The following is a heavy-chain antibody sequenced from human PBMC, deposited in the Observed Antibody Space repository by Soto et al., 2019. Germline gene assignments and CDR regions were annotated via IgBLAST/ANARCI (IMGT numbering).Heavy chain of an antibody. V-gene: IGHV4-34*01. CDR3: ARYWSYYGSWGRYYGMDV. CDR1: GGSFSGYY. D-gene: IGHD1-26*01. CDR2: INHSGST. J-gene: IGHJ6*02. Sequence: NPSETLSLTCAVYGGSFSGYYWSWIRQPPGKGLEWIGEINHSGSTNYNPSLKSRVTISVDTSKNQFSLKLSSVTAADTAVYYCARYWSYYGSWGRYYGMDVWGQGTTVTVSS.